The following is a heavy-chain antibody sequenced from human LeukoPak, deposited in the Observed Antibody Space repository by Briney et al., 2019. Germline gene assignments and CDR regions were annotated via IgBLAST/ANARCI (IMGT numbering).Heavy chain of an antibody. Sequence: ASVKVSCKASGYTFTSYDINWVRQATGQGLEWMGWMNPNSGNTGYAQKFQGRVTMTRNTSISTAYMEQSSLRSEDTAVYYCARALSLGYCSSTSCNWFDPWGQGTLVTVSS. D-gene: IGHD2-2*01. CDR1: GYTFTSYD. CDR3: ARALSLGYCSSTSCNWFDP. J-gene: IGHJ5*02. CDR2: MNPNSGNT. V-gene: IGHV1-8*01.